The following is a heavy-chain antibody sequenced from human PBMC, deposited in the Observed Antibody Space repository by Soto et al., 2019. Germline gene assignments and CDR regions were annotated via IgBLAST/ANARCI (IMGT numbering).Heavy chain of an antibody. CDR3: AKDKHSYGFYNWFDP. Sequence: TGGSLRLSCAASGFTFSSYAMSWVRQAPGKGLEWVSAISGSGGSTYYADSVKGRFTISRDNSKNTLYLQMNSLRAEDTAVYYCAKDKHSYGFYNWFDPWGQGTLVTVSS. J-gene: IGHJ5*02. D-gene: IGHD5-18*01. CDR1: GFTFSSYA. V-gene: IGHV3-23*01. CDR2: ISGSGGST.